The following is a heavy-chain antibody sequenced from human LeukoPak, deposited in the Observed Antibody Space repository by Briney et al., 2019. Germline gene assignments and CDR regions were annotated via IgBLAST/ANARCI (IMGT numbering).Heavy chain of an antibody. D-gene: IGHD6-13*01. CDR2: IYYSGST. Sequence: PSETLSLTCTVSGGSISSGGYYWSWIRQHPGKGLEWIGYIYYSGSTYYNPSLKSRVTISVDTSKNQFSLKLSSATAADTAVYYCARGGSSWYGSPYFDYWGQGTLVTVSS. CDR3: ARGGSSWYGSPYFDY. CDR1: GGSISSGGYY. V-gene: IGHV4-31*03. J-gene: IGHJ4*02.